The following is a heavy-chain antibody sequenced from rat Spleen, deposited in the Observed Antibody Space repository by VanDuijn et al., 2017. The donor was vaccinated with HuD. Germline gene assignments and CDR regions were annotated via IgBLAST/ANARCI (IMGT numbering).Heavy chain of an antibody. CDR3: ARRAYYGGHYYVMDA. CDR2: IDKSSTIT. V-gene: IGHV5-34*01. J-gene: IGHJ4*01. CDR1: GFTFTDYG. D-gene: IGHD1-11*01. Sequence: EVQLVESGGGLVQPGRSLKLSCIASGFTFTDYGMNWIRQAPGKGLEWVAYIDKSSTITYYADTVKGRFTISRDNAKNTLYLQLSSLRSEDTALYSCARRAYYGGHYYVMDAWGQGASVSVSS.